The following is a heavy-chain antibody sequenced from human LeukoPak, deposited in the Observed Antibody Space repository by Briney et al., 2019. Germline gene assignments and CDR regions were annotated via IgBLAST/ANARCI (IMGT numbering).Heavy chain of an antibody. D-gene: IGHD3-22*01. CDR3: ARVSRYYDSSGSSAFDI. V-gene: IGHV4-4*07. CDR1: GGSISSYY. J-gene: IGHJ3*02. Sequence: PSETLSLTCTVSGGSISSYYWSWIRQPAGKGLEWIGRIYTSGSTNYNPSLKSRVTMSVDTSKNQFSLKLSSVTAADTAVYYCARVSRYYDSSGSSAFDIWGQGTMVTVSS. CDR2: IYTSGST.